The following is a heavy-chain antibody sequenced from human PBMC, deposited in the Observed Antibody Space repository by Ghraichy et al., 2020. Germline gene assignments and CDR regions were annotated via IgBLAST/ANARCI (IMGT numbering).Heavy chain of an antibody. CDR3: ARDGYKGKAFDI. V-gene: IGHV3-66*01. D-gene: IGHD5-24*01. CDR1: GFTVSSNY. J-gene: IGHJ3*02. CDR2: IYSGGST. Sequence: LSLTCAASGFTVSSNYMSWVRQAPGKGLEWVSVIYSGGSTYYADSVKGRFTISRDNSKNTLYLQMNSLRAEDTAVYYCARDGYKGKAFDIWGQGTMVTVSS.